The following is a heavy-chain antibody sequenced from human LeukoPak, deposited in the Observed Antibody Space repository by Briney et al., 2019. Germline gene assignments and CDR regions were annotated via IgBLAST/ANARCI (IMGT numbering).Heavy chain of an antibody. Sequence: PAGSARLSCAASGLTFGTDALNWVREAAGMGLEWVSIVSGSGDGTYSADPVMGRFPISGVNSKDALYLQMSSVRVHDTGVYYCARVRGRYYDSRGFYWGYYFDSWGQGILVTVST. J-gene: IGHJ4*02. CDR2: VSGSGDGT. CDR1: GLTFGTDA. V-gene: IGHV3-23*01. D-gene: IGHD3-22*01. CDR3: ARVRGRYYDSRGFYWGYYFDS.